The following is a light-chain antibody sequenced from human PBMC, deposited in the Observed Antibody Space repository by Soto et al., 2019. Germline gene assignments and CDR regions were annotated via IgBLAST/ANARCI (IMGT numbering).Light chain of an antibody. CDR3: CSSGGSPTYV. Sequence: QSVLTQPPSASGSPGQSVTFSCTGTSSDIGDYNYVSWYQQHPGKAPKLMIYEVTKRPSGVPDRFSGSKSGNTASLTVSGLKVEDEADYYCCSSGGSPTYVFGTGTKVTVL. J-gene: IGLJ1*01. CDR2: EVT. V-gene: IGLV2-8*01. CDR1: SSDIGDYNY.